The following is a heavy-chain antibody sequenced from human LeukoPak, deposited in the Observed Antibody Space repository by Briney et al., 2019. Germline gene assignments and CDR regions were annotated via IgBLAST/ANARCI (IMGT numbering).Heavy chain of an antibody. CDR3: AGDARPLDY. J-gene: IGHJ4*02. CDR1: GYTFTSYY. V-gene: IGHV1-46*01. Sequence: ASVKVSCKASGYTFTSYYMHWVRQAPGRGLEWMGIINPSGGSTSYAQKFQGRVTMTRDTSTITVYMELSSLRSEDTAVYYGAGDARPLDYWGQGTLVTVSS. CDR2: INPSGGST.